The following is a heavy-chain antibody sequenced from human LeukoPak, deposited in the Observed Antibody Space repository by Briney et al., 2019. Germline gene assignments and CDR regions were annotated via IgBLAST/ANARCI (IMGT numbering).Heavy chain of an antibody. CDR3: ARDPSGGSYYYGMDV. Sequence: PGRSLRLSCAASGFTFSSYGMHWVRQAPGNGLEWVAVIWFDGSYKYYADSVNGRFTISRDNSKNTLYLQMSSLRAEDTAVYFCARDPSGGSYYYGMDVWGQGTTVTVSS. CDR2: IWFDGSYK. CDR1: GFTFSSYG. D-gene: IGHD2-15*01. V-gene: IGHV3-33*01. J-gene: IGHJ6*02.